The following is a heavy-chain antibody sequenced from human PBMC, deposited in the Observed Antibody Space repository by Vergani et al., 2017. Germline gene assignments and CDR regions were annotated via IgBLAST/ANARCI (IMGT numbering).Heavy chain of an antibody. D-gene: IGHD2/OR15-2a*01. CDR2: ISFNGLTV. J-gene: IGHJ6*01. V-gene: IGHV3-20*01. Sequence: EVELVDSGGNVVRPGGSLRLSCVASGFRFDQLGMMWVRQSPGKGPEWVAGISFNGLTVGYSESVEGRFTISRDNSKKSLFLQMSNVRAEYTASYHCARGGLYSFYYFMNVWGNGTTVKVSS. CDR3: ARGGLYSFYYFMNV. CDR1: GFRFDQLG.